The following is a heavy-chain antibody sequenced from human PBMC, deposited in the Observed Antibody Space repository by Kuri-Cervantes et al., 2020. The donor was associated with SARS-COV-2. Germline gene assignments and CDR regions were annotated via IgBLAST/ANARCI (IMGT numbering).Heavy chain of an antibody. J-gene: IGHJ6*03. V-gene: IGHV4-34*01. Sequence: GSLRLSCAVYGGSFNTYYWAWIRQPPGKGLERIGEITHRGDTIYNMSLKSRVTISVDTSKNQFSLNLTSVTAADTAVYYCARLRRHNNGWFATGYYMDVWGKGTTVTVSS. CDR3: ARLRRHNNGWFATGYYMDV. CDR1: GGSFNTYY. D-gene: IGHD6-19*01. CDR2: ITHRGDT.